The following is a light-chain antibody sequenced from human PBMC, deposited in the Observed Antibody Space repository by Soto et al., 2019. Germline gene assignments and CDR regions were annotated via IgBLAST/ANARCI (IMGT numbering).Light chain of an antibody. J-gene: IGLJ2*01. CDR3: AAWDDSLNGLV. CDR2: SNN. Sequence: QSVLTQLPSASGTPGQRVTISCSGSSSNIGSNTVNWYQQLPGTAPKLLIYSNNQRPSGVPDRFSGSKSGTSASLAISGLQSEDEADYYCAAWDDSLNGLVFGGGTKLIVL. CDR1: SSNIGSNT. V-gene: IGLV1-44*01.